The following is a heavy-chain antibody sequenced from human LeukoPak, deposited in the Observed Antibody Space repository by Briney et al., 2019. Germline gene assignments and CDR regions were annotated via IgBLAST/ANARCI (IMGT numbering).Heavy chain of an antibody. D-gene: IGHD3-10*01. CDR2: IRSGGST. Sequence: GGSLRLSCAASGFTVSSSYMTWVRQAPGKGLEWVSVIRSGGSTVYADSVKGRFTISRDNFKNTLYLQLNSLRAEDTAVYYCAREGSGRTAYNDGLDVWGQGTMVTVSS. CDR3: AREGSGRTAYNDGLDV. J-gene: IGHJ3*01. V-gene: IGHV3-53*01. CDR1: GFTVSSSY.